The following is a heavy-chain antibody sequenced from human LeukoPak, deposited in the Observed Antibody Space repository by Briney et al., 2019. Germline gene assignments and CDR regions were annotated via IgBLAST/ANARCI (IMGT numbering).Heavy chain of an antibody. J-gene: IGHJ5*02. Sequence: GASVKVSCKASGYTFTSYGISWVRQAPGQGREWMGWIRAYNGNTNYAQKLQGRVTMTTDTSTNTAYMELRSLRSDDTAVYYCARGSGIAVAGTGFDPWGQGTLVTVSS. D-gene: IGHD6-19*01. CDR2: IRAYNGNT. CDR3: ARGSGIAVAGTGFDP. V-gene: IGHV1-18*01. CDR1: GYTFTSYG.